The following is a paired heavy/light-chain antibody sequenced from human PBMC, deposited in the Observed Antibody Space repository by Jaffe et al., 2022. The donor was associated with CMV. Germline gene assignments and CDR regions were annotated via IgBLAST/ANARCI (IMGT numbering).Light chain of an antibody. Sequence: EIVLTQSPATLSLSPGERATLSCRASQSVSSYLAWYQQKPGQAPRLLIYDASNRATGIPARFSGSGSGTDFTLTISSLEPEDFAVYYCQQRSNWPPELTFGGGTKVEIK. CDR3: QQRSNWPPELT. CDR2: DAS. J-gene: IGKJ4*01. V-gene: IGKV3-11*01. CDR1: QSVSSY.
Heavy chain of an antibody. CDR3: ARVGQPLRFLEWSYFDY. CDR2: ISSSGSTI. Sequence: QVQLVESGGGLVKPGGSLRLSCAASGFTFSDYYMSWIRQAPGKGLEWVSYISSSGSTIYYADSVKGRFTISRDNAKNSLYLQMNSLRAEDTAVYYCARVGQPLRFLEWSYFDYWGQGTLVTVSS. CDR1: GFTFSDYY. J-gene: IGHJ4*02. D-gene: IGHD3-3*01. V-gene: IGHV3-11*01.